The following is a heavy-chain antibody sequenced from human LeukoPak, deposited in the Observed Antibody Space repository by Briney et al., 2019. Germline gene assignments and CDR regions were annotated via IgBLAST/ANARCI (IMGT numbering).Heavy chain of an antibody. J-gene: IGHJ5*02. CDR2: IRYEGNSK. CDR3: AKDLLRDRWFGES. D-gene: IGHD3-10*01. V-gene: IGHV3-30*02. Sequence: GGSLRLSCVASGFTFSTYGMHWVRQAPDKGLEWVAFIRYEGNSKYYADSVKGRFTISRDDSKNTLYLQMDSLRAEDTAVYYCAKDLLRDRWFGESWGQGTLVTVSS. CDR1: GFTFSTYG.